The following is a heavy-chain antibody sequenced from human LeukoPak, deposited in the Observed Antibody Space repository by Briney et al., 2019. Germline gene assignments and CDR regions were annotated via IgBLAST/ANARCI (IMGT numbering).Heavy chain of an antibody. CDR2: INHSGST. J-gene: IGHJ5*02. CDR3: ARRRLAVAYNWFDP. V-gene: IGHV4-34*01. D-gene: IGHD6-19*01. CDR1: GGSFSGYY. Sequence: KPSETLSLTCAVYGGSFSGYYWSWLRQPPGKGLEWLGEINHSGSTNYNPSLKSRVTISVDTSKNQFSLKLSSVTAADTAVYYCARRRLAVAYNWFDPWGQGTLVTVSS.